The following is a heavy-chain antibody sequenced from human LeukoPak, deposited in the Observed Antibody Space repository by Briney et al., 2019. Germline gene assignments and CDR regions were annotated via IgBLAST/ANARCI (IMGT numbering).Heavy chain of an antibody. D-gene: IGHD2-15*01. CDR2: IRYDGSNK. Sequence: GGSLRLSCAASGFTFSSYGMHWVRQAPGKGLERVAFIRYDGSNKYYADSVKGRFTISRDNSKNTLYLQMNSLRAEDTAVYYCVQGWRDNWGQGTLVTVSS. CDR3: VQGWRDN. CDR1: GFTFSSYG. J-gene: IGHJ4*02. V-gene: IGHV3-30*02.